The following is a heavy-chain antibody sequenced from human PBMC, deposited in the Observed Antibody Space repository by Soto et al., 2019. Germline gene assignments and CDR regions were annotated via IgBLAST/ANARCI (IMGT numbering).Heavy chain of an antibody. J-gene: IGHJ6*02. CDR1: GYTFTSYY. Sequence: ASVKVSCKASGYTFTSYYMHWVRQAPGQGLEWMGIINPSGGSTSYAQKFQGRVTMTRDTSTSTVYMELSSLRSEDTAVYYCAREALFGVVISIGSRGMVVWGQGTTVTVSS. D-gene: IGHD3-3*01. CDR2: INPSGGST. V-gene: IGHV1-46*01. CDR3: AREALFGVVISIGSRGMVV.